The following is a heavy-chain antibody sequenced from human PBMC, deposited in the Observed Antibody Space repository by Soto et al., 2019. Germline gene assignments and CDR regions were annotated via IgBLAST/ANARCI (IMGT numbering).Heavy chain of an antibody. CDR3: AGGSGWISDT. V-gene: IGHV3-7*05. Sequence: EVQLVESGGGLVQPGGSLRLSCAASGFTFSPYWMSWVRQAPGKGLEWVAIIKDDGGDEHYLEAVRGRFTISRDNAKKSLYLAMDSLRVEDTAVYYCAGGSGWISDTWGQGTLVTVSP. D-gene: IGHD6-19*01. J-gene: IGHJ5*02. CDR2: IKDDGGDE. CDR1: GFTFSPYW.